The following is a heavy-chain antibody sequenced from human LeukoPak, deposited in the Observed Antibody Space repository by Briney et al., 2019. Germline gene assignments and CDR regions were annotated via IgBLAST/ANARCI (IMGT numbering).Heavy chain of an antibody. CDR3: ARGELRVDY. D-gene: IGHD3-10*01. CDR1: GYPFTDQF. Sequence: ASVKVSCKASGYPFTDQFINWVRQAPGRGLEWMGWINPNSGDTNYEQRFQGRVTMTRDTSISTAYMDLTRLASDDTAVYYCARGELRVDYWGQGTLVTVSS. J-gene: IGHJ4*02. V-gene: IGHV1-2*02. CDR2: INPNSGDT.